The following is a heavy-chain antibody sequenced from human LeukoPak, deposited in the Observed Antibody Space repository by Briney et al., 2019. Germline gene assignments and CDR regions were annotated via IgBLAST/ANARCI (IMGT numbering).Heavy chain of an antibody. V-gene: IGHV1-24*01. J-gene: IGHJ3*02. CDR1: GYTLTELS. CDR3: AIGWLQLHDSGVGAFDI. D-gene: IGHD5-24*01. CDR2: FDPEDGET. Sequence: ASVKVSCKVSGYTLTELSMHWVRQAPGKGLEWMGGFDPEDGETIYAQKFQGRVTMTEHTPTDTAYMELSSLRSEDTAVYYCAIGWLQLHDSGVGAFDIWGQGTMVTVSS.